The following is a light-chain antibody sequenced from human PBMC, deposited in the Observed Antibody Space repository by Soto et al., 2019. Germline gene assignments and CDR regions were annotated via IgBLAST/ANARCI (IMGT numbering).Light chain of an antibody. V-gene: IGLV2-14*01. CDR3: SSYTTSSTPVV. CDR2: EVT. Sequence: QSVLTQPASVSGSPGQSLTISCTGTSADIGDYNYVSWYQQHPGKAPKLLISEVTNRPSGVSNRFSGSKSGNTASLTISGLLPEDEADYYCSSYTTSSTPVVFGGGTQLTVL. CDR1: SADIGDYNY. J-gene: IGLJ2*01.